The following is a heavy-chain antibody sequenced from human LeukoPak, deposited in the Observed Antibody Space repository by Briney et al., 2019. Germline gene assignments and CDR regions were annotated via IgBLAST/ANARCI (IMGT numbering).Heavy chain of an antibody. CDR1: GGTFSSYA. V-gene: IGHV1-69*06. CDR3: ASLTVDTTTNWFDP. J-gene: IGHJ5*02. D-gene: IGHD5-18*01. Sequence: SVKLSCKSSGGTFSSYAISWVRQAPGQGLEWMGGIIPIFGTANYAQKFQGRVTITADKSTSTAYMELSSLRSEDTAVYYCASLTVDTTTNWFDPWGQGTLVTVSS. CDR2: IIPIFGTA.